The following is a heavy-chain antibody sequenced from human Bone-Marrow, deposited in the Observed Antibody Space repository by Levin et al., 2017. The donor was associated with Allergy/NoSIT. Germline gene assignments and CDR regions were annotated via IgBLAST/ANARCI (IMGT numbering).Heavy chain of an antibody. J-gene: IGHJ4*02. V-gene: IGHV4-59*01. CDR1: GGSISSYY. D-gene: IGHD2-21*02. CDR3: ARAPAYCGGDGHRQMDY. Sequence: SETLSLTCTVSGGSISSYYWSWIRQPPGKGLEWIGYIYYSGSTNYNPSLKSRVTISVDTSKNQFSLKLSSVTAADTAVYYCARAPAYCGGDGHRQMDYWGQGTLVTVSS. CDR2: IYYSGST.